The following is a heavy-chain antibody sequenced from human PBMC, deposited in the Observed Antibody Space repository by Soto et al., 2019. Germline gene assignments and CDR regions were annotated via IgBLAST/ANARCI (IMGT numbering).Heavy chain of an antibody. CDR1: GGTFDNFI. Sequence: QVQLVQSGAEVKEPGSSVRVSCKASGGTFDNFIMNWVRQTPGRGLEWMGGIVPMLGTPTYAEKFKGRVTISATGSTSTMYMEVTSPRSEDTAIYYCARNGTYSSSLSQYSGMDVWGQGTTVTVSS. J-gene: IGHJ6*02. CDR2: IVPMLGTP. CDR3: ARNGTYSSSLSQYSGMDV. D-gene: IGHD1-26*01. V-gene: IGHV1-69*01.